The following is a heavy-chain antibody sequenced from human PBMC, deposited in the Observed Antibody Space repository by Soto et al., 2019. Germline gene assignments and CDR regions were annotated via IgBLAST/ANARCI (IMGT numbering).Heavy chain of an antibody. CDR1: GGSISSSSYF. CDR3: TRHPSDFWLDP. D-gene: IGHD2-21*02. CDR2: IYYSGST. V-gene: IGHV4-39*01. J-gene: IGHJ5*02. Sequence: SETLSLTCSVSGGSISSSSYFWGWIRQPPGKGLEWIGSIYYSGSTYYNPSLKSRVTVSVDTSKNQFSLKLSSVTAADTAVYYWTRHPSDFWLDPGGQGTLVTVSS.